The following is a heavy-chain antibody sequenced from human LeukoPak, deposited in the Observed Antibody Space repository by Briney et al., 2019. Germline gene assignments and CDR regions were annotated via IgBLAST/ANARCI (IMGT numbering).Heavy chain of an antibody. CDR1: GFTFSNYA. Sequence: PGGSLRLSCAASGFTFSNYAMTWVRRAPGKGLEWVSSISSTVINTYNADSVKGRFTISRDNSKNTLYLQMNSLRADDTAIYYCAKGTVRFLEWSQRGYFDYWGQGILVTVSS. CDR3: AKGTVRFLEWSQRGYFDY. CDR2: ISSTVINT. D-gene: IGHD3-3*01. J-gene: IGHJ4*02. V-gene: IGHV3-23*01.